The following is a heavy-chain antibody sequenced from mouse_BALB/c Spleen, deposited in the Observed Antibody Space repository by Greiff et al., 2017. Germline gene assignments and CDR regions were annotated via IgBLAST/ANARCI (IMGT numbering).Heavy chain of an antibody. Sequence: DVMLVESGGGLVQPGGSMKLSCVASGFTFSNYWMNWVRQSPEKGLEWVAEIRLKSNNYATHYAESVKGRFTISRDDSKSSVYLQMNNLRAEDTGIYYCTGTMITSWFAYWGQGTLVTVSA. D-gene: IGHD2-4*01. V-gene: IGHV6-6*02. CDR1: GFTFSNYW. J-gene: IGHJ3*01. CDR2: IRLKSNNYAT. CDR3: TGTMITSWFAY.